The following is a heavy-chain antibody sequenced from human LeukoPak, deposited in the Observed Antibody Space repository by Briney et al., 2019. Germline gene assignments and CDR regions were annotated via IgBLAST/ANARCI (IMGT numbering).Heavy chain of an antibody. V-gene: IGHV3-21*04. CDR2: ISSSSSYI. Sequence: PGRSLRLSCAASGFTFSSYSMNWVRQAPGKGLEWVSSISSSSSYIYYADSVKGRFTISRDNSRNTLYLQMNSLRAEDTAVYYCARALNGFDIWGPGTLVTVSS. CDR1: GFTFSSYS. J-gene: IGHJ3*02. CDR3: ARALNGFDI.